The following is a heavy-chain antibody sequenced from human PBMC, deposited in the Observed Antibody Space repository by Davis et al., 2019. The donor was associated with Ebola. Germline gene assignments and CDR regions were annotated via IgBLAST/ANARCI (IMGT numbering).Heavy chain of an antibody. D-gene: IGHD3-22*01. V-gene: IGHV4-59*02. CDR2: IYYSGST. CDR3: ARDTAHYDSSGYYYLFDY. CDR1: GVSVSPSY. J-gene: IGHJ4*02. Sequence: SETLSLTCTVSGVSVSPSYWSWIRQPPGKRLEWIGYIYYSGSTNYNPSLKSRVTISVDTSKNQFSLKLSSVTAADTAVYYCARDTAHYDSSGYYYLFDYWGQGTLVTVSS.